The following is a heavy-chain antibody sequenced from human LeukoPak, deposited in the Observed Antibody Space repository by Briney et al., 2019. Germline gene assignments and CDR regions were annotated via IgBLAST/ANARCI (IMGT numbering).Heavy chain of an antibody. CDR2: IYHSGST. CDR1: GGSISSYY. Sequence: SETLSLTCTVSGGSISSYYWSWIRQPPGKGLEWIGYIYHSGSTNYNPSLKSRVTISVDTSKNQFSLKLSSVTAADTAVYYCARGTGYDFWSGYYIYYNWFDPWGQGTLVTVSS. CDR3: ARGTGYDFWSGYYIYYNWFDP. V-gene: IGHV4-59*01. J-gene: IGHJ5*02. D-gene: IGHD3-3*01.